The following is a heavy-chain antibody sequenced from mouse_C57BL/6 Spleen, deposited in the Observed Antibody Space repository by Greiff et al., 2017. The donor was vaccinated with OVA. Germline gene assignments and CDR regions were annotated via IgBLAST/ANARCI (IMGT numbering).Heavy chain of an antibody. D-gene: IGHD3-2*02. J-gene: IGHJ4*01. V-gene: IGHV1-75*01. CDR3: ARSSAQANAMDY. CDR2: IFPGSGST. CDR1: GYTFTDYY. Sequence: QVQLKESGPELVKPGASVKISCKASGYTFTDYYINWVKQRPGQGLEWIGWIFPGSGSTYYNEKFKGKATLTVDKSSSTAYMLLSSLTSEDSAVYFCARSSAQANAMDYWGQGTSVTVSS.